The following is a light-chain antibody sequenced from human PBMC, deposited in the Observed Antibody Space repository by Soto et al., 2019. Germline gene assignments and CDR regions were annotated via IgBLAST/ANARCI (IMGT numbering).Light chain of an antibody. V-gene: IGKV3-20*01. Sequence: EIVLTQSPGTLSLSPGERATLSCRASQSVSSSYLAWYQQKPGQAPRLLIYGASSRATGIADRFSGSGSGTDFTLTISRLEPEDFAVYYCHQYGSAHTFGQGTKLEIK. CDR3: HQYGSAHT. CDR2: GAS. CDR1: QSVSSSY. J-gene: IGKJ2*01.